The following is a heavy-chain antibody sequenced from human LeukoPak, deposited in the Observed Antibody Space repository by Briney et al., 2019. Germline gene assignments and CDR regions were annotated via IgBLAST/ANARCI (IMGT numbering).Heavy chain of an antibody. CDR1: GLTFSSYS. CDR2: ISTGSGYI. V-gene: IGHV3-21*01. J-gene: IGHJ4*02. D-gene: IGHD6-13*01. CDR3: ARDGAYSSSWYFDY. Sequence: GGSLRLSCTASGLTFSSYSMNWVRQAPGRGPEWVSSISTGSGYIYYADSVKGRFTISRDNANNSVFLQVNSLRAEDTAVYYCARDGAYSSSWYFDYWGQGTLVTVSS.